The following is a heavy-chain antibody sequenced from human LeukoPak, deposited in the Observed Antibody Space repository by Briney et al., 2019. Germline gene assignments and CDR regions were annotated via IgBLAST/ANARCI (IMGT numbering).Heavy chain of an antibody. CDR3: TRDAVVVVGPGFDV. CDR1: GFTFSTYA. Sequence: GGSLRLSCTASGFTFSTYAMSWVRQAPGKGLEWVSTIRGSGSTIYYADSVKGRFTISRDNAENSLYLQMHSLRAEDTAVYYCTRDAVVVVGPGFDVWGQGTLVTVSS. D-gene: IGHD3-22*01. CDR2: IRGSGSTI. J-gene: IGHJ4*02. V-gene: IGHV3-48*03.